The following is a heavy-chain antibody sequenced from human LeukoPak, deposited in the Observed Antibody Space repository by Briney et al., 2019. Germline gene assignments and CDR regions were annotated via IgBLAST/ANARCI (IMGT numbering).Heavy chain of an antibody. CDR3: ARDLSRDGCNR. CDR1: GYSISSGYY. D-gene: IGHD5-24*01. CDR2: IYHSGST. V-gene: IGHV4-38-2*02. J-gene: IGHJ5*02. Sequence: PSETLSLTCPVSGYSISSGYYWGWIRQPPGKGLEWIGSIYHSGSTYYNPSLKSRVTISLDTSKNQFSLKLSSVTAADTAMYYCARDLSRDGCNRWGQGTLVTVSS.